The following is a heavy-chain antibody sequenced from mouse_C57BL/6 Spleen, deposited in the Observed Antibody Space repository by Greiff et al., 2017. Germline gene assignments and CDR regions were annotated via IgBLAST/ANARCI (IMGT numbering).Heavy chain of an antibody. J-gene: IGHJ2*01. CDR3: ARSPTTLVAGDYFDY. CDR2: IDPSDSET. V-gene: IGHV1-52*01. CDR1: GYTFTSYW. Sequence: QVQLQQPGAELVRPGSSVKLSCKASGYTFTSYWMHWVKQRPIQGLEWIGNIDPSDSETHYNQKFKDKATLTVDKSSSTAYMQLRSLTSEDSAVYYWARSPTTLVAGDYFDYWGQGTTLTVSS. D-gene: IGHD1-1*01.